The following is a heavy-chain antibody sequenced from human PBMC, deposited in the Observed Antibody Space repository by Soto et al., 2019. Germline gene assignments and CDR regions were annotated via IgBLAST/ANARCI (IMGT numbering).Heavy chain of an antibody. CDR3: ATMGLYCSGGSCYSDN. CDR1: GFLFPNAW. J-gene: IGHJ4*02. D-gene: IGHD2-15*01. V-gene: IGHV3-15*01. CDR2: IKNKGDGGTA. Sequence: EVQLVESGGGLVKPGGSLRLSCAGSGFLFPNAWMSWFRQAPGKGLEWVGHIKNKGDGGTADHAAAVKGRFVISRDDSERMVFLQMNSLKVEDTAVDYCATMGLYCSGGSCYSDNWGQGALVTVSS.